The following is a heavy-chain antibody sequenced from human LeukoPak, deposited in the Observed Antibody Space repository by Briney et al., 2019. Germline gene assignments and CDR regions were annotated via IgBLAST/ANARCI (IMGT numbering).Heavy chain of an antibody. Sequence: ASVKVSCKASGYTFTGYYMHWVRQAPGQGLEWMGWINPNSGGTNYAQKFQGRVTMTRDTFISTAYMELSRLRSDDTAVYYCASAQYSSSWYRDYWGQGTLVTVSS. J-gene: IGHJ4*02. CDR3: ASAQYSSSWYRDY. CDR2: INPNSGGT. D-gene: IGHD6-13*01. CDR1: GYTFTGYY. V-gene: IGHV1-2*02.